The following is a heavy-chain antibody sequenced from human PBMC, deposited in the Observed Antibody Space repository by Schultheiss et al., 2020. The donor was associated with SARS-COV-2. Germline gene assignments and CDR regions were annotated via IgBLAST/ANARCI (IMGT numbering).Heavy chain of an antibody. Sequence: GGSLRLSCAASGFTFSSYSMNWVRQAPGKGLEWVSYISSSSSTIYYADSVKGRFTISRDNAKNSLYLQMNSLRAEDTAVYYCARGGDYIWFDPWGQGTLVTVSS. J-gene: IGHJ5*02. V-gene: IGHV3-48*01. CDR1: GFTFSSYS. CDR2: ISSSSSTI. D-gene: IGHD1-26*01. CDR3: ARGGDYIWFDP.